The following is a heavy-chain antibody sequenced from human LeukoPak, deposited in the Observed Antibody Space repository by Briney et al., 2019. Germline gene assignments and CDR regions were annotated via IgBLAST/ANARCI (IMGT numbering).Heavy chain of an antibody. CDR2: IIPIFGTA. CDR1: GGTFSSYA. D-gene: IGHD3-22*01. CDR3: ARDDDSSGYYLV. Sequence: RRASVKVSCKASGGTFSSYAISWVRQAPGQGLEWMGGIIPIFGTANYAQKFQGRVTITADESTSTAYTELSSLRSEDTAVYYCARDDDSSGYYLVWGQGTLVTVSS. V-gene: IGHV1-69*01. J-gene: IGHJ4*02.